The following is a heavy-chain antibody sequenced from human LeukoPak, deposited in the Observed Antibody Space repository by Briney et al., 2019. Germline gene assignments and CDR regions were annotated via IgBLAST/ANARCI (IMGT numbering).Heavy chain of an antibody. D-gene: IGHD1/OR15-1a*01. Sequence: GGSLRLSCAASGFTFSSYGMHWVRQAPGKGLEWVAVISYDGSNKYYADSVKGRFTISRDNSKNTLYLQMNSLRADDTAVYYCAREAVMPVAPVKIGTSDRPLYEYYGLDVWGQGTTVTVS. V-gene: IGHV3-30*03. CDR1: GFTFSSYG. J-gene: IGHJ6*02. CDR2: ISYDGSNK. CDR3: AREAVMPVAPVKIGTSDRPLYEYYGLDV.